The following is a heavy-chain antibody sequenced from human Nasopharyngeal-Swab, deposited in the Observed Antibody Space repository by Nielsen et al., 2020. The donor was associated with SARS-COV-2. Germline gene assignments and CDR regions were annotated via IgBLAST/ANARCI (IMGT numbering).Heavy chain of an antibody. Sequence: ASVNVSRLVSGYSFPNYGIHWVRQAPGQRLEWMGWINPGTVNTKYSQKFQGRVTISRDTSASTAYMELSSLRSEDTAVYYCARAPGVDYYYYMDVWGNGTTVTVSS. CDR1: GYSFPNYG. V-gene: IGHV1-3*01. CDR3: ARAPGVDYYYYMDV. CDR2: INPGTVNT. J-gene: IGHJ6*03.